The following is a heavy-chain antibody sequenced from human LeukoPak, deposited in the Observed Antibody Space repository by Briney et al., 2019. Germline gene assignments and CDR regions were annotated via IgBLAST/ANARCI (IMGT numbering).Heavy chain of an antibody. CDR2: INNDGSDT. J-gene: IGHJ4*02. CDR3: VRDLYALAS. D-gene: IGHD2-8*01. V-gene: IGHV3-74*01. Sequence: GGSLRLSCAASGFTFSSYWMNWVRQAPGKGLVWVSRINNDGSDTAYGDAVRGRFTIARDNAKNMLYLQMNSLRAEDTAVYYCVRDLYALASWGQGSLVTVSS. CDR1: GFTFSSYW.